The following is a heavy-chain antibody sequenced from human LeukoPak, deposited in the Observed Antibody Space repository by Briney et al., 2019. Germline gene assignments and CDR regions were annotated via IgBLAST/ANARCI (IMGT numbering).Heavy chain of an antibody. CDR2: IYNNGNR. J-gene: IGHJ4*02. D-gene: IGHD4-17*01. Sequence: PGGSLRLSCAASGFSVSSKYMSWVRQAPGEGLEWVSLIYNNGNRHYADSVKGRFTISRDNSKNSLYLQMSSLSAEDTAVYYCARVGGDQVAYWGQGTLVIVSS. CDR3: ARVGGDQVAY. V-gene: IGHV3-53*01. CDR1: GFSVSSKY.